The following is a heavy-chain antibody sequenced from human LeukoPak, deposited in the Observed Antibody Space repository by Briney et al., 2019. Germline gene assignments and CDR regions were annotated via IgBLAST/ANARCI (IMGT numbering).Heavy chain of an antibody. D-gene: IGHD1-14*01. CDR3: ARVYNDVDPFDY. CDR2: INPNSGGT. Sequence: ASVKVSCKASGYTFTGYYLHWVRQPPGQGLEWMGWINPNSGGTNYAQKFQGRVNMTRDTSISTAYMELSRLRSDDTAVYYCARVYNDVDPFDYWGQGTLVTVSS. CDR1: GYTFTGYY. J-gene: IGHJ4*02. V-gene: IGHV1-2*02.